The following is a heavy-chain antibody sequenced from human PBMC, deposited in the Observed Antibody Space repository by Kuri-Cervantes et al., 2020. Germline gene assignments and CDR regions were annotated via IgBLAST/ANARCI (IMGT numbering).Heavy chain of an antibody. D-gene: IGHD3-22*01. V-gene: IGHV1-69*05. J-gene: IGHJ6*03. Sequence: SVKVSCKASGGTFSNYAISWVRQAPGQGLEWMGGIIPIFGPPNYAQKFQDRVTITTDESTSTAYMELTSLRSEDTAMYYCARGVYYDSSPRFSYYYYMDVWGKGTTVTVSS. CDR1: GGTFSNYA. CDR2: IIPIFGPP. CDR3: ARGVYYDSSPRFSYYYYMDV.